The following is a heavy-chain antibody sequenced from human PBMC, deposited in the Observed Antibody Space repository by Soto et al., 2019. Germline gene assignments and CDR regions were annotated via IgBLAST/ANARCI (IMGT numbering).Heavy chain of an antibody. J-gene: IGHJ4*02. CDR3: ARGGGLLYY. D-gene: IGHD2-15*01. Sequence: SETLSLTCAVSGGSFSGYCWSWIRQPPGKGLEWIGEINHSGSTNYNPSLKSRVTISVDTSKNQFSLKLSSVTAADTAVYYCARGGGLLYYWGQGTLVTVSS. CDR2: INHSGST. V-gene: IGHV4-34*01. CDR1: GGSFSGYC.